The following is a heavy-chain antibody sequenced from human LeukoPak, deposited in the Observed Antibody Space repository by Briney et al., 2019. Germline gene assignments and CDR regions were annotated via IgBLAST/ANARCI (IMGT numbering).Heavy chain of an antibody. CDR1: RFTFSNAW. CDR3: TTDYGSGSFD. V-gene: IGHV3-15*01. CDR2: IKGKTDGGTT. Sequence: GGSLRLSCAASRFTFSNAWMSWVRQAPGKGLEWVDRIKGKTDGGTTDYAAPVKGRFTISRDDSKNTLYLQMNSLKTEDTAVYYCTTDYGSGSFDWGQGTLVTVSS. D-gene: IGHD3-10*01. J-gene: IGHJ4*02.